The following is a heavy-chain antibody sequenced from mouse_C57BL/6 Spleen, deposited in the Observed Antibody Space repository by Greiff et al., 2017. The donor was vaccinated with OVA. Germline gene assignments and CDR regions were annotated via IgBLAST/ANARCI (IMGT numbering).Heavy chain of an antibody. J-gene: IGHJ3*01. CDR3: ARRGYSNPFAY. Sequence: VQLQQPGAELVKPGASVKVSCKASGYTFTSYWMHWVQQRPGQGLEWIGRIHPSDSDTNYNPKFKGKATLTVDKSSSQAYMQLNSLTSEDSAVYFCARRGYSNPFAYWGQGTLVTVSA. CDR2: IHPSDSDT. V-gene: IGHV1-74*01. D-gene: IGHD2-5*01. CDR1: GYTFTSYW.